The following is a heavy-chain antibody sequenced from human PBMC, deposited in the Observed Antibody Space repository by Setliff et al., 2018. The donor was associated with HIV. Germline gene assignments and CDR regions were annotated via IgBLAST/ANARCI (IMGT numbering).Heavy chain of an antibody. CDR1: GDPISTYY. CDR3: ARGVRGVIIDWYYFDY. CDR2: VYLSGST. J-gene: IGHJ4*02. V-gene: IGHV4-59*01. Sequence: KTSETLSLTCTVSGDPISTYYWSWVRKPPGKGLEWIGYVYLSGSTSYSPSLRGRVTMSVDPSKNQFSLKLSSVTAADTAVYYCARGVRGVIIDWYYFDYWGQGTLVTVSS. D-gene: IGHD3-10*01.